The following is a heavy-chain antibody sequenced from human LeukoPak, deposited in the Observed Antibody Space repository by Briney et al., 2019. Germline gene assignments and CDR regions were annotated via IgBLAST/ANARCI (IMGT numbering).Heavy chain of an antibody. Sequence: QSGGSLRLSCAASGFTFSNYGMHWVRQAPGKGLEWVAFIRYGGSNKYYADSVKGRFTISRDNSKNTLYLQMNSLRAEDTAVYYCAREACSYGYDRCYMDVWGKGTTVTVSS. D-gene: IGHD5-18*01. CDR1: GFTFSNYG. V-gene: IGHV3-30*02. J-gene: IGHJ6*03. CDR2: IRYGGSNK. CDR3: AREACSYGYDRCYMDV.